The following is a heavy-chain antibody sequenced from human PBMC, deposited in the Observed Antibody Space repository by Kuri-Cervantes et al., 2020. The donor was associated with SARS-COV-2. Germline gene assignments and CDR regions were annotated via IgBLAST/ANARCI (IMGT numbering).Heavy chain of an antibody. Sequence: GESLKISCAASGFTFDDYGMSWVRQAPGKGLEWVSGINWNGVRTGYTDSVKGRFTISRDNAKNSPYLQMNSLRAEDTAVYYCARSIIAVAGFGGRDYWGQGTLVTVSS. D-gene: IGHD6-19*01. CDR1: GFTFDDYG. CDR2: INWNGVRT. V-gene: IGHV3-20*04. J-gene: IGHJ4*02. CDR3: ARSIIAVAGFGGRDY.